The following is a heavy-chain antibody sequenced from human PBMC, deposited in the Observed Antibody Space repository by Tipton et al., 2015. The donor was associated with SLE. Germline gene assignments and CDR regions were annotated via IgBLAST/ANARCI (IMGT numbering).Heavy chain of an antibody. V-gene: IGHV4-59*11. Sequence: TLSLTCTVSGGSISSHYWSWIRQPPGKGLEWIGYIYCSGSTNYNPSLKSRVTISVDTSKNQFSLKLSSVTAADTAVYYCARGLREQWLVPPTLGYWGQGTLVTVSS. CDR2: IYCSGST. J-gene: IGHJ4*02. D-gene: IGHD6-19*01. CDR3: ARGLREQWLVPPTLGY. CDR1: GGSISSHY.